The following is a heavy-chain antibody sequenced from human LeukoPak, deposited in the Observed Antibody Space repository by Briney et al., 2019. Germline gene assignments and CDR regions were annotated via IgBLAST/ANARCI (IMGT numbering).Heavy chain of an antibody. CDR1: GYTLTELS. V-gene: IGHV1-24*01. Sequence: ASVKVSCKVSGYTLTELSMHWVRQTPGKGLEWMGGFDPEDGETLYAQKFQGRVTMTRNTSISTAYMELSSLRSEDTAVYYCARDRKQWRDGYYCYGMDVWGQGTTVTVSS. D-gene: IGHD6-19*01. CDR2: FDPEDGET. CDR3: ARDRKQWRDGYYCYGMDV. J-gene: IGHJ6*02.